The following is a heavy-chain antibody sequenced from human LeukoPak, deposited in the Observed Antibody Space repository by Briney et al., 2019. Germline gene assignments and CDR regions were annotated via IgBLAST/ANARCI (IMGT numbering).Heavy chain of an antibody. CDR3: ARHDYGGNVADY. Sequence: SETLSLTCTVSGGSISSYYWSWIRQPPGKGLEWIGYIYYSGSTNYNPSLKSRVTISVDTSKNQFPLKLSSVTAADTAVYYCARHDYGGNVADYWGQGTLVTVSS. CDR1: GGSISSYY. CDR2: IYYSGST. V-gene: IGHV4-59*08. D-gene: IGHD4-23*01. J-gene: IGHJ4*02.